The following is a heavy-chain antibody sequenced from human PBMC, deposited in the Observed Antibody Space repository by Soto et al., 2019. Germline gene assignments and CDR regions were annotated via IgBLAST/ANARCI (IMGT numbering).Heavy chain of an antibody. V-gene: IGHV1-18*01. CDR2: ISAYNGNT. D-gene: IGHD2-15*01. J-gene: IGHJ6*02. CDR1: GYTFTSYG. CDR3: ARDGCGGSCYHGLYYYGMDV. Sequence: ASVKVSCXASGYTFTSYGISWVRQAPGQGLEWMGWISAYNGNTNYAQKLQGRVTMTTDTSTSTAYMELRSLRSDDTAVYYCARDGCGGSCYHGLYYYGMDVWGQGTTVTVSS.